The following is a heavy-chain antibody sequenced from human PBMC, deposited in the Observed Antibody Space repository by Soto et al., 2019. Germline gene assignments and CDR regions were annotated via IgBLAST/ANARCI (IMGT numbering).Heavy chain of an antibody. CDR2: IFWDDDK. CDR1: GFSLTTRGVA. Sequence: QITLKESGPALVRPTQTLTLTCSFSGFSLTTRGVAVGWIRQPPGKALEWLALIFWDDDKWYSPSLRSRLTIPEDTSKNQVVPTMTNMDPVDTATYYCAHRSRGYAYYFDQWGQGTLVTVSS. D-gene: IGHD5-12*01. CDR3: AHRSRGYAYYFDQ. J-gene: IGHJ4*02. V-gene: IGHV2-5*02.